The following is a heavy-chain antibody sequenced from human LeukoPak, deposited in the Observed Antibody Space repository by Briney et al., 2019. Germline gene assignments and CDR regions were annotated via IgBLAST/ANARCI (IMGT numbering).Heavy chain of an antibody. CDR1: GGSISSSGYY. V-gene: IGHV4-39*01. Sequence: SETLSLTCTVSGGSISSSGYYWGWIRQPPGKGLEWIGSIYYSGSTYYNPSLKSRVTISVDTSKNQFSLKLSSVTAADTAVYYCARLSTMIVVELHFDYWGQGTLVTVSS. D-gene: IGHD3-22*01. J-gene: IGHJ4*02. CDR3: ARLSTMIVVELHFDY. CDR2: IYYSGST.